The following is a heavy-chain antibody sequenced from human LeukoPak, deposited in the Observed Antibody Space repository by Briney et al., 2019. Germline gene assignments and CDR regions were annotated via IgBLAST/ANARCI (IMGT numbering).Heavy chain of an antibody. CDR1: GFIFSEYS. CDR2: INTNGRTI. CDR3: ARDCSGRNWARDFDY. V-gene: IGHV3-48*01. D-gene: IGHD2-15*01. Sequence: GGSLRLSCAASGFIFSEYSLIWVRQAPGAGLEWVSYINTNGRTIYYADSVKGRFTMSRDNDRNSMYLQMNSLRAEDTAVYYCARDCSGRNWARDFDYWGQGTLVTVSS. J-gene: IGHJ4*02.